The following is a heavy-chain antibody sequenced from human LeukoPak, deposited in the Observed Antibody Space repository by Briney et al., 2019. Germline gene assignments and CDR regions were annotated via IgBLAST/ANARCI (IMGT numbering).Heavy chain of an antibody. J-gene: IGHJ4*02. V-gene: IGHV4-61*01. CDR1: GGSVSSGSCY. D-gene: IGHD5-18*01. CDR2: IYYSGST. Sequence: SETLSLTCTVSGGSVSSGSCYWSWIRQPPGKGLEWIGYIYYSGSTNYNPSLKGRVTISVDTSKNQFSLKLSSVTAADTAVYYCARDKLWFNYWGQGTLVTVSS. CDR3: ARDKLWFNY.